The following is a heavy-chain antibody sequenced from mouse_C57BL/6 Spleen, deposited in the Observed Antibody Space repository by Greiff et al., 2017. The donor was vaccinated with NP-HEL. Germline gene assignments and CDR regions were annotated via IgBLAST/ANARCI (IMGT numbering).Heavy chain of an antibody. D-gene: IGHD2-3*01. CDR2: IHPTSGST. J-gene: IGHJ2*01. CDR1: GYTFTSYW. Sequence: QVQLQQPGAELVKPGASVKLSCKASGYTFTSYWMHWVKQRPGQGLEWIGMIHPTSGSTNYNEKFKSKATLTVDKSSSTAYMQLSSLTSEDSAVYYCSRFLYDGYLYYFDDWGQGTTLTVAS. V-gene: IGHV1-64*01. CDR3: SRFLYDGYLYYFDD.